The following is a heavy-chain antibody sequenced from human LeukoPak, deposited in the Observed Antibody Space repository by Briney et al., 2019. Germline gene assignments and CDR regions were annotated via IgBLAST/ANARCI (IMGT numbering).Heavy chain of an antibody. CDR1: GLTVSKNY. Sequence: PGGSLRLSCAASGLTVSKNYMSWVRQAPEKGLEWVAIIYSGGSTYYPDSVKGRFTLSRDSSKNTLYLQMNSLRAEDTAVYYCARVIVGDVYDAFDIWGLGTLVTVSS. CDR2: IYSGGST. J-gene: IGHJ3*02. D-gene: IGHD1-26*01. CDR3: ARVIVGDVYDAFDI. V-gene: IGHV3-66*01.